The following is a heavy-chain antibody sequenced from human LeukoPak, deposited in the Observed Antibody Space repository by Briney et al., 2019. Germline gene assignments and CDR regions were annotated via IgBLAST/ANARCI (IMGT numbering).Heavy chain of an antibody. Sequence: PSETLSLTCTVSGASISSYYWSWIRQPPGKGLEWIGYIYYSGSTNYNPSLKSRVTISVDTSKNQFSLKLRSVNDADTAVYYCARGQEGDYWGQGTLVTVSS. CDR2: IYYSGST. CDR1: GASISSYY. CDR3: ARGQEGDY. V-gene: IGHV4-59*01. J-gene: IGHJ4*02.